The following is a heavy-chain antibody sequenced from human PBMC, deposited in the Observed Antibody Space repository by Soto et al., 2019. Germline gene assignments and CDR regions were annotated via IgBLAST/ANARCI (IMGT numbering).Heavy chain of an antibody. CDR1: GYTFTTYA. Sequence: QVQLVQSGAEVKKPGASVKVSCKASGYTFTTYALHWVRQAPGQRPEWMGWINPASGHTKYSKRFQDRVTITRDTSASTGDMELGRLRSEDTAVYYCGRSVVGATGEILFNAMDVWGQGTTVTVSS. V-gene: IGHV1-3*01. J-gene: IGHJ6*02. D-gene: IGHD1-26*01. CDR2: INPASGHT. CDR3: GRSVVGATGEILFNAMDV.